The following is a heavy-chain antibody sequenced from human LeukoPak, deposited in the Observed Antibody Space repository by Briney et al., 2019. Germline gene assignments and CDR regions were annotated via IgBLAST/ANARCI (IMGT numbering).Heavy chain of an antibody. CDR2: IYYSGST. Sequence: SETLSLTCTVSGGSISSYYWSWIRQPPGNGLEWIGYIYYSGSTNYNPSLKSRVTISVDTSKNQFSLKLSSVTAADTAVYYCARQRIAVADYYFDYWGQGTLVTVSS. CDR3: ARQRIAVADYYFDY. D-gene: IGHD6-19*01. CDR1: GGSISSYY. V-gene: IGHV4-59*08. J-gene: IGHJ4*02.